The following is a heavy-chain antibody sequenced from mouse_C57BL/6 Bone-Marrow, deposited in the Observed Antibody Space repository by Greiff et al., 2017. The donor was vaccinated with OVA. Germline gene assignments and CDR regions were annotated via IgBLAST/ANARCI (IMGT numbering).Heavy chain of an antibody. V-gene: IGHV1-82*01. CDR1: GYAFSSSW. Sequence: QVQLQQSGPELVKPGASVKISCKASGYAFSSSWMNWVKQRPGKGLEWIGRIYPGDGDTNYNGKFKGKATLTADKSSSTAYMQLSSLTSEDSVVYFCARSYYYGSRKYAMDYWGQGTSVTVSS. J-gene: IGHJ4*01. CDR3: ARSYYYGSRKYAMDY. D-gene: IGHD1-1*01. CDR2: IYPGDGDT.